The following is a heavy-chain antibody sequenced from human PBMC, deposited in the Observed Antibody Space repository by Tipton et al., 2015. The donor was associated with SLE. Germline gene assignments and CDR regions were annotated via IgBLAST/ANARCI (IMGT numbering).Heavy chain of an antibody. V-gene: IGHV3-64D*08. CDR3: ARDRKDVVGSSWYGSYHYGMDV. J-gene: IGHJ6*02. CDR2: VNSIGSST. Sequence: SLRLSCAASGFTFSDYAMHWVRQAPGKGLDYVSGVNSIGSSTYYADSVKGRFTISRDNSKNTLYLQMSSLTAEDTAVYYCARDRKDVVGSSWYGSYHYGMDVWGQGTTVTVSS. D-gene: IGHD6-13*01. CDR1: GFTFSDYA.